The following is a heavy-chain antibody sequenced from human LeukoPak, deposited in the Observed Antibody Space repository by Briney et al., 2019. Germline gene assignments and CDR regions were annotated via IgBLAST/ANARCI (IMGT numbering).Heavy chain of an antibody. CDR3: GLSHGYYYYMDV. J-gene: IGHJ6*03. Sequence: TSETLSLTCTVSGGSISSYYWSWIRQPPGEGLEWIGYIYYSGSTNYTPSLKSRVTISVDTSKNQFSLKLSSVTAADTAVYYCGLSHGYYYYMDVWGKGTTVTVSS. CDR1: GGSISSYY. CDR2: IYYSGST. V-gene: IGHV4-59*01.